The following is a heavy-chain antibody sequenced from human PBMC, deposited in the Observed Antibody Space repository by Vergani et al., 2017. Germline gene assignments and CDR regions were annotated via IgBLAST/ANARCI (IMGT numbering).Heavy chain of an antibody. CDR2: IIPIFGTA. J-gene: IGHJ6*04. CDR3: ARGGTWYSSGWYAAGDV. V-gene: IGHV1-69*06. D-gene: IGHD6-19*01. CDR1: GGTFSSYA. Sequence: QVQLVQSGAEVKKPGSSVKVSCKASGGTFSSYAISWVRQAPGQGLEWMGGIIPIFGTANYAQKFQGRVTMTRDTSTSTVYMELSSLRSEDTAVYYCARGGTWYSSGWYAAGDVWGKGTTVTVSS.